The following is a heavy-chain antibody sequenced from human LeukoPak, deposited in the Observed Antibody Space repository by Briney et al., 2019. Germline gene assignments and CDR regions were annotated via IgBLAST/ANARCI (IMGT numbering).Heavy chain of an antibody. J-gene: IGHJ6*02. CDR2: INHSGST. Sequence: SETLSLTCAVYGGSFSGYYWSWIRQPPGKGLEWIGEINHSGSTNDNPSLKSRVTISVDTSKNQFSLKLSSVTAADTAVYYCASSSYGMDVWGQGTTVTVSS. CDR1: GGSFSGYY. V-gene: IGHV4-34*01. CDR3: ASSSYGMDV.